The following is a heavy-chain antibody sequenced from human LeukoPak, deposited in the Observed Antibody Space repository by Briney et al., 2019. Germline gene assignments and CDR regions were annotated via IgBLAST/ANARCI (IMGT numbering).Heavy chain of an antibody. V-gene: IGHV3-48*01. CDR2: ISSSSSTI. CDR3: ARQAGSGWYNY. J-gene: IGHJ4*02. Sequence: GGSLRLSCAASGFTFSSYSMNWVRQAPGKGLEWVSYISSSSSTIYYAASVKGRFTISRDNAKNSLYLQMNSLRAEDTAVYYCARQAGSGWYNYWGQGTLVTVSS. CDR1: GFTFSSYS. D-gene: IGHD6-19*01.